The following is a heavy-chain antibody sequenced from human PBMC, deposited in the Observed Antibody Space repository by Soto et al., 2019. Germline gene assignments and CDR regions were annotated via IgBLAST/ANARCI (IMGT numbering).Heavy chain of an antibody. CDR1: GFTFSHAW. CDR3: TTDGSDWYWRSPLDY. Sequence: PGGSLRLSCAASGFTFSHAWMSWVRQAPGKGLEWVGLIKNKPDGGTTDYAAPVKGRFTISRDDSKTTLYLQMNSLKSEDTALYYCTTDGSDWYWRSPLDYWGQRTLVTVSS. J-gene: IGHJ4*02. V-gene: IGHV3-15*01. CDR2: IKNKPDGGTT. D-gene: IGHD6-19*01.